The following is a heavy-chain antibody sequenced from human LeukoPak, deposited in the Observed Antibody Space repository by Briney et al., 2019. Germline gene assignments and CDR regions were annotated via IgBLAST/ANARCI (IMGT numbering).Heavy chain of an antibody. CDR2: INHSGST. Sequence: SETLSLTCAVYGGSFSGYYWSWIRQPPGKGLEWIGEINHSGSTNYNPSLKSRVTISVDTSKNQFSLKLSSVTAADTAVYYCARRWGTPMGFFDYWGQGTLVTVSS. CDR3: ARRWGTPMGFFDY. J-gene: IGHJ4*02. V-gene: IGHV4-34*01. CDR1: GGSFSGYY. D-gene: IGHD2-8*02.